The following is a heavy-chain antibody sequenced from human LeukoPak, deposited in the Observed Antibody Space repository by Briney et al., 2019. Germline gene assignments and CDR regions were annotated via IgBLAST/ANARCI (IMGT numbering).Heavy chain of an antibody. D-gene: IGHD3-9*01. V-gene: IGHV3-33*01. Sequence: GRSLRLSCAASGFIFSSYGMHWVRQAPGKGLEWVAVIWSDGTNKYYGESVKGRFIISRDNSKNTLYLQMGSLRAEDMAVYYCARDRDILTGYYPGGAFDIWGQGTLVTVSS. CDR1: GFIFSSYG. CDR3: ARDRDILTGYYPGGAFDI. CDR2: IWSDGTNK. J-gene: IGHJ3*02.